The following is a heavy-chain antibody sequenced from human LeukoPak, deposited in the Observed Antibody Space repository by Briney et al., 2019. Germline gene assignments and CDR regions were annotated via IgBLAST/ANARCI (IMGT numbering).Heavy chain of an antibody. J-gene: IGHJ4*02. V-gene: IGHV3-30*04. CDR3: AKAESPPPDWFDY. Sequence: PGGSLRLSCAASGFTFSSYAMHWVRQAPGKGLEWVAVISYDGSNKYYADSVKGRFTISRDNSKNTLYLQMNSLRAEDTAVYYCAKAESPPPDWFDYWGQGTLVTVSS. CDR2: ISYDGSNK. CDR1: GFTFSSYA. D-gene: IGHD3-9*01.